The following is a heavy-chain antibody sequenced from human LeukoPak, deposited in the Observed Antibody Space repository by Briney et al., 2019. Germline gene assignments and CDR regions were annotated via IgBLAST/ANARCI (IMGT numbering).Heavy chain of an antibody. CDR1: GFSLSTSGVG. D-gene: IGHD2-2*01. Sequence: NGSGPTLVNPTQTLTLTCTFSGFSLSTSGVGVGWIRQPPGKALEWLALIYWDDDKRYSPSLKSRLTITKDTSKNQVVLTMTNMDPVDTATYYCAHTRKYQLPQGYYYYYMDVWGKGTTVTVSS. CDR2: IYWDDDK. CDR3: AHTRKYQLPQGYYYYYMDV. J-gene: IGHJ6*03. V-gene: IGHV2-5*02.